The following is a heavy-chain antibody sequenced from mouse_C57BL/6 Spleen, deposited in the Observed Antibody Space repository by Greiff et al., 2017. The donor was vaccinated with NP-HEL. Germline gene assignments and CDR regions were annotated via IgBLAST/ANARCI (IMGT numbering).Heavy chain of an antibody. Sequence: QVQLKQSGAELVKPGASVKISCKASGYAFSSYWMNWVKQRPGKGLEWIGQIYPGDGDTNYNGKFKGKATLTADKSSSTAYMQLSSLTSEDSAVYFCAREATVVATRYFDVWGTETTVTVSS. CDR2: IYPGDGDT. CDR3: AREATVVATRYFDV. D-gene: IGHD1-1*01. J-gene: IGHJ1*03. V-gene: IGHV1-80*01. CDR1: GYAFSSYW.